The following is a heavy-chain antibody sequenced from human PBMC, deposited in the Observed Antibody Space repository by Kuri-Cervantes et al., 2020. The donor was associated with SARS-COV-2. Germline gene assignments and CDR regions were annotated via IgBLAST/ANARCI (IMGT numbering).Heavy chain of an antibody. CDR2: IRYDGSNQ. J-gene: IGHJ4*02. CDR3: ARDGVHYYDSSGYYYGPFDY. D-gene: IGHD3-22*01. V-gene: IGHV3-30*02. Sequence: GESLKISCATSGFTFSSYGMHWVRQAPGKGLEWVTFIRYDGSNQYYGDSVKGRFTISRDSSKNTLYLQMNSLRAEDTAVYYCARDGVHYYDSSGYYYGPFDYWGQGTLVTVSS. CDR1: GFTFSSYG.